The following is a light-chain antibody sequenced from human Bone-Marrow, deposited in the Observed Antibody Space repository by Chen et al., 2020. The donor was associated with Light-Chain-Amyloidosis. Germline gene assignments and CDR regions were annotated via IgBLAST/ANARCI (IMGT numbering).Light chain of an antibody. CDR2: RDT. J-gene: IGLJ2*01. Sequence: QAPRLAVSPVQTARITCSGDDLPTKYAYWYQQKPGQAPVLVIHRDTERPSGISERFSGSSSGTTATLTISGVQAEDEADYHCQSADSSGTYEVIFGGGTKLTVL. CDR3: QSADSSGTYEVI. V-gene: IGLV3-25*03. CDR1: DLPTKY.